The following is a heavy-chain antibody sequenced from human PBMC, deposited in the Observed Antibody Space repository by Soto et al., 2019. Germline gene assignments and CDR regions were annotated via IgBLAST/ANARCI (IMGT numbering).Heavy chain of an antibody. CDR1: GYTFTSYG. CDR3: ARRARLRLGELSLYPPLDY. J-gene: IGHJ4*02. V-gene: IGHV1-18*01. D-gene: IGHD3-16*02. Sequence: QVQLVQSGAEVKKPGASVKVSCKASGYTFTSYGISWVRQAPGQGLEWMGWISAYNGNTNYAQKLQGRVTMTTDTSTSTDYMELRSLRSDDTAVYYCARRARLRLGELSLYPPLDYWGQGTLVTVSS. CDR2: ISAYNGNT.